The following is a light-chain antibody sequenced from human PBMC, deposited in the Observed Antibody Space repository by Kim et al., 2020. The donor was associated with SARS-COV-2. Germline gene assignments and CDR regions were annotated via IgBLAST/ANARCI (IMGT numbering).Light chain of an antibody. J-gene: IGKJ5*01. CDR3: MQGIHPIT. V-gene: IGKV2-30*01. Sequence: QPASSSGRSSQSLVESDGNTYLNGFQQRTGQSPRRLIYKVAHRDSGVPDRLSSSGSGTDFPLKISRVEAEDVGVYYCMQGIHPITFGQGTRLEIK. CDR1: QSLVESDGNTY. CDR2: KVA.